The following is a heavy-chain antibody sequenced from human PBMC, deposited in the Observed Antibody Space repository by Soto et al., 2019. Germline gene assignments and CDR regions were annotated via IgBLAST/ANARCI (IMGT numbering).Heavy chain of an antibody. D-gene: IGHD2-2*01. J-gene: IGHJ4*02. CDR1: GGSISPYY. V-gene: IGHV4-59*08. Sequence: SETLSLTCTVSGGSISPYYWSWIRQPPGKGLEWIGYIYSFGSTNYNASLESRVSMSVDTSKNQVSLKLTSVTAADTAVYFCARHRSTVSLLDYWGLGTLVTVPS. CDR3: ARHRSTVSLLDY. CDR2: IYSFGST.